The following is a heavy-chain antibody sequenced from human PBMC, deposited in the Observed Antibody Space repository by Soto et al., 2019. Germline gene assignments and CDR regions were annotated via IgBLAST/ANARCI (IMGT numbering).Heavy chain of an antibody. V-gene: IGHV3-74*01. Sequence: GGSLRLSCAASGFTFSGYWMHWVRQAPGKGLVWVSRINSDGSSTSYADSVKGRFTISRDNAKNTLYLQMNSLRAEDTAVYYCARVDGVWYYFDYWGQGTLVTVSS. CDR1: GFTFSGYW. J-gene: IGHJ4*02. D-gene: IGHD2-8*01. CDR2: INSDGSST. CDR3: ARVDGVWYYFDY.